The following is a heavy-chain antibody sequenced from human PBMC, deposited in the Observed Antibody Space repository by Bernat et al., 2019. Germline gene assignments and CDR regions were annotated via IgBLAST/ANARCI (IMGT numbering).Heavy chain of an antibody. Sequence: QVQLVQSGAEVKKPGASVKVSCKASGYTFTGYYMHWVREAPGQGLEWLGRINPNSGSTNYAQKFQGRVTMTRDTSISTAYMDRSRLKSDDTAVYYCAETRDAQASLTPWGQGTLVTVSS. J-gene: IGHJ4*02. CDR3: AETRDAQASLTP. D-gene: IGHD4-23*01. CDR1: GYTFTGYY. CDR2: INPNSGST. V-gene: IGHV1-2*06.